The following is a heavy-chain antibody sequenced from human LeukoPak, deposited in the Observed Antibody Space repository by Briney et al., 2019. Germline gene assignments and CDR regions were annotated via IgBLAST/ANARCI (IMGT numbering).Heavy chain of an antibody. Sequence: PGGSLRLSCAASGFTFSSYAMHWVRQAPGKGLEWVAVISYDGSNKYYADSVKGRFTISRDNSKNTLYLQMNSLRAEDTAVYYCARERPHEPSWGQGTLVTVSS. CDR1: GFTFSSYA. D-gene: IGHD1-14*01. CDR3: ARERPHEPS. J-gene: IGHJ4*02. V-gene: IGHV3-30*14. CDR2: ISYDGSNK.